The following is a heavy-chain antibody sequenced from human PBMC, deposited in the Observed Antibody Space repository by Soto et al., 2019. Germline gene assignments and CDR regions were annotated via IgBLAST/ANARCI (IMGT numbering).Heavy chain of an antibody. CDR3: ARLGYCSGGSCIGI. D-gene: IGHD2-15*01. CDR1: GGSISSYY. V-gene: IGHV4-59*08. Sequence: SETLSLTCTVSGGSISSYYWSWIRQPPGKGLEWIGYIYYSGSTNYNPSLKSRVTISVDTSKNQFSLKLSSVTAADTAVYYCARLGYCSGGSCIGISGQGTMVTVS. J-gene: IGHJ3*02. CDR2: IYYSGST.